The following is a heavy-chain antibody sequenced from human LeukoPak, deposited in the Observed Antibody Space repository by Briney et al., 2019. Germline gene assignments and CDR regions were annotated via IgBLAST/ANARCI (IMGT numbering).Heavy chain of an antibody. CDR2: IRSKAYGGTT. CDR1: GFTFGDYA. V-gene: IGHV3-49*04. CDR3: TTYYYDTSGYYYVEY. J-gene: IGHJ4*02. Sequence: GGSLRLSCTASGFTFGDYAMSWVRPAPGKGLEWVGFIRSKAYGGTTEYAASVKGRFTISRDDSKSIAYLQMNSLKTEDTAVYYCTTYYYDTSGYYYVEYWGQGTLLTVSS. D-gene: IGHD3-22*01.